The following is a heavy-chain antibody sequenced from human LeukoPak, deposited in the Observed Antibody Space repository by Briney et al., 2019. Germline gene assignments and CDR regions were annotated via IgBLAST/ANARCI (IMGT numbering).Heavy chain of an antibody. Sequence: SETLSLTCTVSGGPVNSHYWSWIRQPPGKGLEWIGYLYFSGSTGYNPSLKSRVSISVETSKNQFSLRLSSVTAADTAVYYCARPYDSSGYYIRGAFDIWGQGAMVTVS. D-gene: IGHD3-22*01. CDR3: ARPYDSSGYYIRGAFDI. CDR1: GGPVNSHY. J-gene: IGHJ3*02. V-gene: IGHV4-59*02. CDR2: LYFSGST.